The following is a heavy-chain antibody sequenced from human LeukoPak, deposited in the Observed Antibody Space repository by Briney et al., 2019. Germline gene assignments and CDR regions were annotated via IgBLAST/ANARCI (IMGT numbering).Heavy chain of an antibody. J-gene: IGHJ6*03. CDR2: INPNSGGT. CDR3: ARDFGVIVAGYMDV. CDR1: EYTFTGYY. Sequence: ASVKVSCKASEYTFTGYYMHWVRQAPGQGLEWMGWINPNSGGTNYAQKFQGRVTMTRDTSISTAYMELSRLRSDDTAVYYCARDFGVIVAGYMDVWGKGTTVTVSS. V-gene: IGHV1-2*02. D-gene: IGHD2/OR15-2a*01.